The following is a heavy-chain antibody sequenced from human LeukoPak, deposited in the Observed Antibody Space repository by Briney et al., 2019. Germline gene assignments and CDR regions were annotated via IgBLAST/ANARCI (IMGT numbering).Heavy chain of an antibody. V-gene: IGHV4-34*01. CDR1: GGSFSGYY. Sequence: PSETLSLTCAVYGGSFSGYYWSWIRQPPGKGLEWIGEINHSGSTNYNPSLKSRATISVDTSKNQFSLKLSSVTAADTAVYYCARGRIMVRGVFDYWGQGTLVTVSS. CDR3: ARGRIMVRGVFDY. J-gene: IGHJ4*02. CDR2: INHSGST. D-gene: IGHD3-10*01.